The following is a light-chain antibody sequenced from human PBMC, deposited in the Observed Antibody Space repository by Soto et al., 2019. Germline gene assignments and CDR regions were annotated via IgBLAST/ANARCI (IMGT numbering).Light chain of an antibody. J-gene: IGLJ2*01. CDR1: SSDVGGYNY. CDR3: SSYTSSSTLMV. CDR2: DVS. Sequence: QSALTQPASVSGSPGQSITISCTGTSSDVGGYNYVSWYQQHPGKAPKLMIYDVSNRPSGVSNRFSGSKSGNTASLTISWLQAEAEADYYCSSYTSSSTLMVFGGGTKLTVL. V-gene: IGLV2-14*01.